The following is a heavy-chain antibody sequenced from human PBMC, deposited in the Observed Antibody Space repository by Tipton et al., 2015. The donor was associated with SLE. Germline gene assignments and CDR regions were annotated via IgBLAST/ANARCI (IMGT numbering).Heavy chain of an antibody. Sequence: TLSLTCAVYGGSFSGYYWSWIRQPPGKGLEWIGEINHSGSTNYNPSLKSRATISLDTSKNQFSLQLSSVTAADTAVYYCARTFPYGGFDPWGQGTLVTVSS. D-gene: IGHD4-23*01. J-gene: IGHJ5*02. CDR3: ARTFPYGGFDP. CDR1: GGSFSGYY. CDR2: INHSGST. V-gene: IGHV4-34*01.